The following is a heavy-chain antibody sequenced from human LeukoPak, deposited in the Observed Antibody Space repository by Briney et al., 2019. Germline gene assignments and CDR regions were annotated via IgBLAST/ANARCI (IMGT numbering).Heavy chain of an antibody. CDR2: IYYSGST. J-gene: IGHJ4*02. Sequence: SETLSLTCTVSGGSISSGGYYWSWIRQHPGMGLEWIGYIYYSGSTYYNPSLKSRVTISIDTSKNQFSLKLSSVTAADTAVYYCATLSGGQLWSSFDYWGQGTLVTVSS. D-gene: IGHD5-18*01. V-gene: IGHV4-31*03. CDR1: GGSISSGGYY. CDR3: ATLSGGQLWSSFDY.